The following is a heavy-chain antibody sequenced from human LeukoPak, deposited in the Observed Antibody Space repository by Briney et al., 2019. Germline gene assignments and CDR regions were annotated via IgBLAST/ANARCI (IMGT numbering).Heavy chain of an antibody. J-gene: IGHJ4*02. Sequence: GSLRLSCTASGFTFSSYSMNWVRQAPGKGLEWVSSISSSSSYIYYADSVKGRFTISRDDAKNSLYLQMNSLRAEDTAVYYCARGYGGNSAPLGYWGQGTLVTVSS. D-gene: IGHD4-23*01. V-gene: IGHV3-21*01. CDR3: ARGYGGNSAPLGY. CDR2: ISSSSSYI. CDR1: GFTFSSYS.